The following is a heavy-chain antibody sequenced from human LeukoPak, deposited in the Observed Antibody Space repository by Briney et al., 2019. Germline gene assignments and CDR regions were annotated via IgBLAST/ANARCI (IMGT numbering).Heavy chain of an antibody. Sequence: SGTLSLACTVSGDSINSLDLWSWVRQPPGKGLEWIGEMYLSGTTHSNPSVKSRVTISIDKSKNQFFLNLSSVTAADTAVYYCAGLVGRYSSGLYYYYFDYWGQGTLVTVSS. CDR3: AGLVGRYSSGLYYYYFDY. V-gene: IGHV4-4*02. CDR2: MYLSGTT. D-gene: IGHD3-22*01. J-gene: IGHJ4*02. CDR1: GDSINSLDL.